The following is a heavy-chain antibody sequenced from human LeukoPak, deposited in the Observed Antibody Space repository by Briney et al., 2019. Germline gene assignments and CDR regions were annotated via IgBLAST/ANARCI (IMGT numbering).Heavy chain of an antibody. CDR3: AKDGGPRGYSYGYPSYYGMDV. J-gene: IGHJ6*02. V-gene: IGHV3-30*18. CDR1: GFTFSNYG. Sequence: GRSLRLSCAASGFTFSNYGMHWVRQAPGKGLEWVVVISYDGSIKYYGDSVKGRFTISRDNSKNTLYLQMNSLRGEDTAVYYCAKDGGPRGYSYGYPSYYGMDVWGQGTTVTVSS. D-gene: IGHD5-18*01. CDR2: ISYDGSIK.